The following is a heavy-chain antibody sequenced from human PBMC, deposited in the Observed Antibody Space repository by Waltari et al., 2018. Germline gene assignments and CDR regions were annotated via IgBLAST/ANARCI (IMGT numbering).Heavy chain of an antibody. CDR2: IYDSETI. J-gene: IGHJ4*02. Sequence: QVQLQESGPGLVKPSETLSLTCAVSGYPISSNYFWGWVRQPPGKGLEWIGHIYDSETIFYNPSLKSRVTISLDTSKNHFSLKLSSLTAADTAVYFCARGLSKVADYWGQGILVTVSS. D-gene: IGHD1-26*01. V-gene: IGHV4-38-2*01. CDR1: GYPISSNYF. CDR3: ARGLSKVADY.